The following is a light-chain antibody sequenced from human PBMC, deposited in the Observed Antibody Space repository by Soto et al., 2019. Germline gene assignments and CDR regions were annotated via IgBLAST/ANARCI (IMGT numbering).Light chain of an antibody. J-gene: IGLJ1*01. CDR3: SSYTSSSTLYV. CDR2: EVS. CDR1: SSDVGGYNY. V-gene: IGLV2-14*01. Sequence: QSVLTQPASVSGSPGQSITISCTGTSSDVGGYNYVSWYQQHPGKAPKLMIYEVSNRPSGVSNRFSGSNSGNTASLPISGLQAEDEADYYCSSYTSSSTLYVFGTGTKVTVL.